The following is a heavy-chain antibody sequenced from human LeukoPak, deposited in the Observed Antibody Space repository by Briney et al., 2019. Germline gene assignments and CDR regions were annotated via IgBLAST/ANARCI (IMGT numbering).Heavy chain of an antibody. CDR3: ARVTRGFGEPVGDC. CDR1: GYTFTGYY. J-gene: IGHJ4*02. CDR2: INPNSGGT. V-gene: IGHV1-2*02. D-gene: IGHD3-10*01. Sequence: ASVKVSCKASGYTFTGYYIHWVRQAPGQGLEWMGWINPNSGGTNYAQKFQGRVTMTRDTSISTAYMEVSRLGSDDTAVYYCARVTRGFGEPVGDCWGQGTLVTVSS.